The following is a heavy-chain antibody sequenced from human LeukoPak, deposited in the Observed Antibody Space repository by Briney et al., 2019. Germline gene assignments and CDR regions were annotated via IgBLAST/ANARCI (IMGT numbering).Heavy chain of an antibody. V-gene: IGHV3-20*01. D-gene: IGHD3-22*01. CDR3: ARVPDYYDSSGYLKGAFDI. Sequence: RPGGSLRLPCAASGFTFDDYGMSWVRQAPGKGLEWVSGINWNGGSTGYADSVKGRFTISRDNAKNSLYLQMNSLRAEDTALYHCARVPDYYDSSGYLKGAFDIWGQGTMVTVSS. CDR1: GFTFDDYG. J-gene: IGHJ3*02. CDR2: INWNGGST.